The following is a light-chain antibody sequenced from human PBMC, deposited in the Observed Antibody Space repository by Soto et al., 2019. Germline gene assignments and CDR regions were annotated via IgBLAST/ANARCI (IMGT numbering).Light chain of an antibody. J-gene: IGKJ1*01. CDR2: GAS. CDR3: QQYNNWPPS. V-gene: IGKV3-15*01. CDR1: QSVSSS. Sequence: EIVMTQSPATLSVSPGEGATLSCRASQSVSSSLAWYQQNPGQAPRLLISGASTRAAGSPARFSGSGSGTEFTLAISSLQSEDFAVYYCQQYNNWPPSFGQGTKVEIK.